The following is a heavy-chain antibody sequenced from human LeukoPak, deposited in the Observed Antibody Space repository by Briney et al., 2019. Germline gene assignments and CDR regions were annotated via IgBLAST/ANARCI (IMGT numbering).Heavy chain of an antibody. CDR2: IYYSGST. J-gene: IGHJ4*02. CDR1: GGSISGGGYY. CDR3: ARAPRLGATTSLFDY. V-gene: IGHV4-31*03. D-gene: IGHD4-17*01. Sequence: SETLSLTCTVSGGSISGGGYYWSWIRQHPGKGLEWIGYIYYSGSTYYNPSLKSRVTISVDTSKNQFSLKLSSVTAADTAVYYCARAPRLGATTSLFDYWGQGTLVTVSS.